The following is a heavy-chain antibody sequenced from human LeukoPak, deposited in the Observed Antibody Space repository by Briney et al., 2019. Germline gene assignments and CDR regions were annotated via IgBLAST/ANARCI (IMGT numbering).Heavy chain of an antibody. CDR3: ASISSASYGDY. D-gene: IGHD1-26*01. J-gene: IGHJ4*02. CDR1: GFTFNTYA. Sequence: GRSLRLSCAASGFTFNTYAMHWVRQAPGKGLEWVAVISYDANNKFYADSVKGRFTISRDNSKNTLYLQMNSLRAEDTAVYYCASISSASYGDYWGQGTLVTVSS. V-gene: IGHV3-30*04. CDR2: ISYDANNK.